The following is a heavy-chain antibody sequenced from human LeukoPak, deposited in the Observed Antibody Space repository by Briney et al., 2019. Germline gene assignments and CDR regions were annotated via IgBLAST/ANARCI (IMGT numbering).Heavy chain of an antibody. CDR1: GYTFTSYY. CDR2: INPSGGST. V-gene: IGHV1-46*01. D-gene: IGHD2-8*01. J-gene: IGHJ6*02. CDR3: ARDIVLMVYAFDDYYYYGMDV. Sequence: ASVKVSCKASGYTFTSYYMHWVRQAPGQGLEWMGMINPSGGSTSYAQKFQGRVTMTRDTSTSTVYMELSSLRSEDTAVYYCARDIVLMVYAFDDYYYYGMDVWGQGTTVTVSS.